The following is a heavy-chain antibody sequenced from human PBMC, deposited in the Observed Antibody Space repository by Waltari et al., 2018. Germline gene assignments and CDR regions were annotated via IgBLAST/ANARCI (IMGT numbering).Heavy chain of an antibody. D-gene: IGHD1-26*01. CDR3: ARGGGTFSKPQYFDS. CDR2: INTNTGNP. Sequence: QVQLVQSGSEVKKPGASVKVSCKVSGYIFTTYGINWVRQAPGQGLEWMGWINTNTGNPMYVQGFTGRYVFSLDTSVRTAYLQISSLKAEDSGIYYCARGGGTFSKPQYFDSWGQGTRVTVSS. CDR1: GYIFTTYG. V-gene: IGHV7-4-1*02. J-gene: IGHJ4*02.